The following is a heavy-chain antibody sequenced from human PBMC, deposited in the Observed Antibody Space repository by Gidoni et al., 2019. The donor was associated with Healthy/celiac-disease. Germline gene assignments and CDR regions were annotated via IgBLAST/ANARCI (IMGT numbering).Heavy chain of an antibody. CDR3: ARDLGGGATVRRDDAFDI. Sequence: QVQLQESGPGLVKPSETLSLTCTVSGGSISSYYWSWIRQPPGKGLGWIGYIYYSGSTNYNPSLKSRVTISVDTSKNQFSLKLSSVTAADTAVYYCARDLGGGATVRRDDAFDIWGQGTMVTVSS. D-gene: IGHD4-17*01. CDR1: GGSISSYY. CDR2: IYYSGST. V-gene: IGHV4-59*01. J-gene: IGHJ3*02.